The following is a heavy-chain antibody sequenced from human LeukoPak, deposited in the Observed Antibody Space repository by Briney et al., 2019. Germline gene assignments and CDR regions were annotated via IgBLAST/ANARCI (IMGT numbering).Heavy chain of an antibody. CDR2: ISYDGSNK. CDR1: GFTVSNTY. J-gene: IGHJ4*02. CDR3: ARGPTPGTPPDY. Sequence: GGSLRLSCAASGFTVSNTYMSWVRQTPGKGLEWVAVISYDGSNKYYADSVKGRLTISRDNSKNTLYLQVNSLRAEDTAVYHCARGPTPGTPPDYWGQGTLVTVSS. D-gene: IGHD1-1*01. V-gene: IGHV3-30-3*01.